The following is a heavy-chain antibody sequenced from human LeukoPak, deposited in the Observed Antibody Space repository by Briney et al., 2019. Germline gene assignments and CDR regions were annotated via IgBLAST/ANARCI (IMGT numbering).Heavy chain of an antibody. CDR2: IYHSGST. J-gene: IGHJ4*02. CDR1: GYSISSGHY. V-gene: IGHV4-38-2*02. CDR3: ATQMLLCHYY. Sequence: SETLSLTCSVSGYSISSGHYWGWIRQPPGKGLEWIGSIYHSGSTYYNPSLKSRVTISVDTSKNQFSLKLSSVTAADTAVYYCATQMLLCHYYWGQGTLVTVSS. D-gene: IGHD3-10*01.